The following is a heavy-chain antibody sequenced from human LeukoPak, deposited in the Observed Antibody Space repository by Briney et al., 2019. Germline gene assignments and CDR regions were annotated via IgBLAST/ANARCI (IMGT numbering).Heavy chain of an antibody. J-gene: IGHJ3*02. Sequence: PSETLSLTCTVSGYSISSGYYWGWIRQPPGKGLEWIGSIYHSGSTYYNPSLKSRVTISVDTSKNQFSLKLSSVTAADTAVYYCARVTDSRGYYYSDDAFDIWGQGTMVTASS. CDR1: GYSISSGYY. CDR3: ARVTDSRGYYYSDDAFDI. CDR2: IYHSGST. D-gene: IGHD3-22*01. V-gene: IGHV4-38-2*02.